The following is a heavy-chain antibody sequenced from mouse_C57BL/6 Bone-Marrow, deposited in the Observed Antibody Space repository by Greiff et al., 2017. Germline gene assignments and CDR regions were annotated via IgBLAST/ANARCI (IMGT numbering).Heavy chain of an antibody. D-gene: IGHD1-1*01. J-gene: IGHJ1*03. CDR2: IYPRSGNT. CDR1: GYTFTSYG. CDR3: ARDGYYGSSWYFDV. V-gene: IGHV1-81*01. Sequence: QLQQSGAELARPGASVKLSCKASGYTFTSYGISWVKQRTGQGLEWIGEIYPRSGNTYYNEKFKGKATLTADKSSSTAYMQLSSLTSEDSAVYYCARDGYYGSSWYFDVWGTGTTVTVSS.